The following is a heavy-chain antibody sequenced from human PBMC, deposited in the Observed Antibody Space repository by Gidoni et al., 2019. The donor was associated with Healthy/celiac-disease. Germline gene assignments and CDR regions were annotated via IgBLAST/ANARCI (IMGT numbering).Heavy chain of an antibody. Sequence: EVQLVESGGGLVQPGGSLKLSCAASGFTFSGSAMHWVRQASGKGLEWVGRIRSKANSYATAYAASVKGRFTISRDDSKNTAYLQMNSLKTEDTAVYYCTRQGNFVHLRPEYYYGMDVWGQGTTVTVSS. J-gene: IGHJ6*02. CDR3: TRQGNFVHLRPEYYYGMDV. D-gene: IGHD6-6*01. CDR1: GFTFSGSA. CDR2: IRSKANSYAT. V-gene: IGHV3-73*02.